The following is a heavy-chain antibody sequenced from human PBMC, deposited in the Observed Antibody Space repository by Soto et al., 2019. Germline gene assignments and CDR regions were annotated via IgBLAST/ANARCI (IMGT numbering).Heavy chain of an antibody. Sequence: PSETLSLTCAVYGGSFSGYYWSWIRQPPGKGLEWIGEINHSGSTNYNPSLKSRATISVDTSKNQFSLKLSSVTAADTAVYYCARGPDGGQQGYWGQGTLVTVSS. CDR2: INHSGST. D-gene: IGHD6-13*01. CDR3: ARGPDGGQQGY. J-gene: IGHJ4*02. CDR1: GGSFSGYY. V-gene: IGHV4-34*01.